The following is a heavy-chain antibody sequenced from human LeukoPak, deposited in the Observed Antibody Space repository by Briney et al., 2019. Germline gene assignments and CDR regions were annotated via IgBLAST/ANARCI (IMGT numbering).Heavy chain of an antibody. Sequence: PGGSLRLSCAASGFTFSSYAMSWVRQAPGKGLEWVSAISGSGGSTYYADSVKGRFTISRDNVENSLYLQMNSLRVEDTAVYYCMGGHGWLPENWGQGTLVTVSS. V-gene: IGHV3-23*01. J-gene: IGHJ4*02. CDR1: GFTFSSYA. D-gene: IGHD3-22*01. CDR2: ISGSGGST. CDR3: MGGHGWLPEN.